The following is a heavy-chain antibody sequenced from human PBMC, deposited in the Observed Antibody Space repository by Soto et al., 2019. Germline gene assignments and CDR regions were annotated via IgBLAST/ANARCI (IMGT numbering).Heavy chain of an antibody. D-gene: IGHD6-6*01. Sequence: EVQLVESGGGLVQPGGSLRLSCAASGFTFSSYWMSWVRQAPGKGLEWVANIKQDGSEKYYVDSVKGRFTISRDNAKNSLYLQSRSGKDVDTSGYYCEGAVLYSSSPFDYWGQGTLDTVSS. CDR1: GFTFSSYW. J-gene: IGHJ4*02. V-gene: IGHV3-7*04. CDR2: IKQDGSEK. CDR3: EGAVLYSSSPFDY.